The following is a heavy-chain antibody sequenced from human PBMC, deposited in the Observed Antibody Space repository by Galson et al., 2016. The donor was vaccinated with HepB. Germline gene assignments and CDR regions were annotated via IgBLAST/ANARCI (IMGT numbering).Heavy chain of an antibody. Sequence: SLRLSCAASGFTFSSYWMHWVRQAPGKGLVWVSRINGDGSTTYYADSVKGRFTISRDNSKKTVYLQMSSLRAEDTAVYYCARLFGGYIDYWGQGTLVTVSS. D-gene: IGHD2-15*01. V-gene: IGHV3-74*01. CDR2: INGDGSTT. CDR3: ARLFGGYIDY. J-gene: IGHJ4*02. CDR1: GFTFSSYW.